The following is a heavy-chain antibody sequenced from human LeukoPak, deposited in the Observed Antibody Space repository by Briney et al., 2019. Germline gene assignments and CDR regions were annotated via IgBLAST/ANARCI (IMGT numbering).Heavy chain of an antibody. Sequence: ASVKVSCKASGGTFSSYAISWVRQAPGQGLEWMGGIIPIFGTANYAQKFQGRVTITADESTSTAYMELSSLRSEDTAVYYCARESGDSSGYPASGDFDYWGQGTLVTVSS. J-gene: IGHJ4*02. D-gene: IGHD3-22*01. CDR2: IIPIFGTA. CDR3: ARESGDSSGYPASGDFDY. V-gene: IGHV1-69*13. CDR1: GGTFSSYA.